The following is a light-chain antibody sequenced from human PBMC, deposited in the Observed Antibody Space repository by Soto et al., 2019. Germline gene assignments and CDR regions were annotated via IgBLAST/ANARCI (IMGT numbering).Light chain of an antibody. V-gene: IGLV1-51*01. CDR1: SSNIGNNF. Sequence: QSALTQPPSVSAAPGQTVTISCSGTSSNIGNNFLSWYQQVPGTAPKLLLLDDDKRPSGIPDRFSGSKSGTSATLVITGLQSADEADYYCVTWDSSLRAVVFGGGTKLTVL. CDR2: DDD. CDR3: VTWDSSLRAVV. J-gene: IGLJ2*01.